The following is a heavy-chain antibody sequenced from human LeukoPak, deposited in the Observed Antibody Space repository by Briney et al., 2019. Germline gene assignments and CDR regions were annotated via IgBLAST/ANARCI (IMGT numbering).Heavy chain of an antibody. D-gene: IGHD3-16*01. CDR1: GYTFTSYD. Sequence: ASVKVSCKASGYTFTSYDINWVRQATGQGLEWMGWMNPNSGNTGYAQKFQGRVTMTRNTSISTAYMELSSLRSEDTAVYYCARGPHLDYGTAVAGDYWGQGTLVTVSS. J-gene: IGHJ4*02. V-gene: IGHV1-8*01. CDR2: MNPNSGNT. CDR3: ARGPHLDYGTAVAGDY.